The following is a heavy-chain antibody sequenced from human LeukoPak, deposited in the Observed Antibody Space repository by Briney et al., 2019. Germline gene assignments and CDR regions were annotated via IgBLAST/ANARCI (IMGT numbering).Heavy chain of an antibody. Sequence: GASVKVSCKVSGSSLTELSMHWVRQAPGKGLGWMGGFDPEDGETIYAQKFQGRVTMTEDTSTDTAYMELSSLRSEDTAVYYCATDRNYYDSSGYPGYWGQGTLVTVSS. CDR1: GSSLTELS. V-gene: IGHV1-24*01. CDR2: FDPEDGET. D-gene: IGHD3-22*01. CDR3: ATDRNYYDSSGYPGY. J-gene: IGHJ1*01.